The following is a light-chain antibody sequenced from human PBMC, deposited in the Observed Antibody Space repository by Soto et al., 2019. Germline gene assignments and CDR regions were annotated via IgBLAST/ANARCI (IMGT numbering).Light chain of an antibody. Sequence: EIVLTQSPGTLSLSAGERATLSFRASQTVTSSFLAWYQRKPGQAPRLLIYGASNRATGIPARFSGSGSGTDFTLTISSLEPEDFAVYYCQQRNNWPPVTFGGGTKVGIK. V-gene: IGKV3-11*01. CDR3: QQRNNWPPVT. CDR2: GAS. CDR1: QTVTSSF. J-gene: IGKJ4*01.